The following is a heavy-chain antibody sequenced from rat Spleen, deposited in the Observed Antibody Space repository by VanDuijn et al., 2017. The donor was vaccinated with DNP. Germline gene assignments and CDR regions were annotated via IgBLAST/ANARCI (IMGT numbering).Heavy chain of an antibody. D-gene: IGHD1-11*01. V-gene: IGHV5-19*01. CDR2: ISPTGDNT. CDR1: GFTFSDYG. J-gene: IGHJ2*01. CDR3: ATRSPFAY. Sequence: EARLVGSGAGLVQPGRSLKLSCAASGFTFSDYGFHWFRQAPTKGLEWVASISPTGDNTFYRDSVKGRFTVSRHNSENTLFLQMASLRSEDTATYYCATRSPFAYWGQGVMVTVSS.